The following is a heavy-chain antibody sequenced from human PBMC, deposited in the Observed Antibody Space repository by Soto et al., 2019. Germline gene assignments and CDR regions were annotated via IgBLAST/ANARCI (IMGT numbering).Heavy chain of an antibody. Sequence: QLQLQESGPELVKPSETLSLTCIVSGGSISSSNYYWAWVRQPPGKGLEWIGNIYYDGTTYYHPSLRGRLAVSVDPSTHQFSPTLGSLTVADTAVSCCASLQVPGNFDYWGQGTLVTVSS. V-gene: IGHV4-39*01. CDR1: GGSISSSNYY. CDR3: ASLQVPGNFDY. CDR2: IYYDGTT. J-gene: IGHJ4*02.